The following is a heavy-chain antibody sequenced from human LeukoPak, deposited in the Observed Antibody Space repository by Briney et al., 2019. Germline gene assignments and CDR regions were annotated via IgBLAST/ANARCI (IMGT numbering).Heavy chain of an antibody. D-gene: IGHD5-24*01. V-gene: IGHV3-23*01. Sequence: GWSLRLSCVGSGFSFSTYDMGWVRQTPGKGLAWVSAISTTGGYTEDADSVKGRFTISRDNSQNTLFLQMHSLRAEDTAVYYCAKKPATIKFPFDIWGQGTLVTVSP. CDR2: ISTTGGYT. J-gene: IGHJ4*02. CDR3: AKKPATIKFPFDI. CDR1: GFSFSTYD.